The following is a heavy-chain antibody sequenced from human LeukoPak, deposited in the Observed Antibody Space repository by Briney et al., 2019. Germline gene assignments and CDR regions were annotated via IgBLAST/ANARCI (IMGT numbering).Heavy chain of an antibody. J-gene: IGHJ6*03. CDR1: GYTFTGYY. Sequence: ASVKVSCKASGYTFTGYYMHWVRQAPGQGLEWMGWINPNSGGTNYAQKFQGRVTMTRDTSISTAYMELSRLRSDDTAVYYCARGLTGYSSGWYDYYYYYMDVWGKGTTVTVSS. D-gene: IGHD6-19*01. CDR3: ARGLTGYSSGWYDYYYYYMDV. CDR2: INPNSGGT. V-gene: IGHV1-2*02.